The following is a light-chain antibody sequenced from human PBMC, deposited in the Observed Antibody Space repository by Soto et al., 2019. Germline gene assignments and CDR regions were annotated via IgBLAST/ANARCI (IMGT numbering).Light chain of an antibody. CDR1: QSISGW. J-gene: IGKJ1*01. V-gene: IGKV1-5*03. CDR3: QQYNTYSWT. CDR2: EAS. Sequence: GDGVTSTCRASQSISGWLAWYQQKPGKAPNLLIYEASNLESGVPSRFGGSRSGTEFTLTISSLQPEDFATYYCQQYNTYSWTFGQGTKVDIK.